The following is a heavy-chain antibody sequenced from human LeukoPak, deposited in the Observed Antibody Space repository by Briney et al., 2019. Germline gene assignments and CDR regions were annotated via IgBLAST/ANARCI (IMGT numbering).Heavy chain of an antibody. D-gene: IGHD2-2*01. J-gene: IGHJ5*02. V-gene: IGHV4-34*01. CDR3: ARANIVVVPAAVIHVPAYWFDP. CDR1: GGSFSGYY. CDR2: INHSGST. Sequence: SETLSLTCAVYGGSFSGYYWSWIRQPPGKGLEWIGEINHSGSTNYNPSLKSRVTISVDTSKNQFSLKLSSVTAADTAVYYCARANIVVVPAAVIHVPAYWFDPWGQGTLVTVSS.